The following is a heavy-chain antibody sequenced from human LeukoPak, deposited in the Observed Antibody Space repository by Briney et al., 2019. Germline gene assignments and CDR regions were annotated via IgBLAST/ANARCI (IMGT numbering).Heavy chain of an antibody. D-gene: IGHD3-3*01. CDR2: IYYSGST. V-gene: IGHV4-31*11. CDR1: GGSFSGYY. J-gene: IGHJ5*02. Sequence: SETLSLTCAVYGGSFSGYYWSWIRQHPGKGLEWIGYIYYSGSTYYNPSLKSRVTISVDTSKNQFSLKLSSVTAADTAVYYCAKSPGNPSYYDFWSGYSGWFDPWGQGTLVTVSS. CDR3: AKSPGNPSYYDFWSGYSGWFDP.